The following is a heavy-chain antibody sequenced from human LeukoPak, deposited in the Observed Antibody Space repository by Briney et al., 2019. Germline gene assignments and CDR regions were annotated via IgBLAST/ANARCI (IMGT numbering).Heavy chain of an antibody. Sequence: GASVKVSCKASGGTFSCYAISWVRQAPGQGLEWMGGIIPIFGTANYAQKFQGRVTITADESTSTAYMELSSLRSEDTAVYYCASGTTVTPYYFDYWGQGTLVTVSS. V-gene: IGHV1-69*13. CDR2: IIPIFGTA. D-gene: IGHD4-17*01. CDR3: ASGTTVTPYYFDY. J-gene: IGHJ4*02. CDR1: GGTFSCYA.